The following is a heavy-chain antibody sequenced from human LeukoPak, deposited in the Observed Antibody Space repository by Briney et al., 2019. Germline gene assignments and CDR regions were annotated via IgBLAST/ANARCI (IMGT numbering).Heavy chain of an antibody. CDR2: IKSKTDGGTT. V-gene: IGHV3-15*01. CDR3: TTGEQQLALYYCYGMDV. J-gene: IGHJ6*02. Sequence: GGSLRLSCAASGFTFSNAWMSWVRQAPGKGLEWVGRIKSKTDGGTTDYAAPVKGRFTISRDDSKNTLYLQMNSLKTEDTAVYYCTTGEQQLALYYCYGMDVWGQGTTVTVSS. CDR1: GFTFSNAW. D-gene: IGHD6-13*01.